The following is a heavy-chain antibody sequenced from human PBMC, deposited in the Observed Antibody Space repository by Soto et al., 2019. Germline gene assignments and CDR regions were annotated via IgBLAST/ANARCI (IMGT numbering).Heavy chain of an antibody. Sequence: GGSLRLSCAASGFTFSSYGMHWVRQAPGKGLEWVAVISYDGSNKYYADSVKGRFTISSDNSKNTLYLQMNSLRAEDTAVYYCAKMTADRRFLEWLLSSTDIDYWGQGTLVTVSS. V-gene: IGHV3-30*18. J-gene: IGHJ4*02. CDR1: GFTFSSYG. D-gene: IGHD3-3*01. CDR2: ISYDGSNK. CDR3: AKMTADRRFLEWLLSSTDIDY.